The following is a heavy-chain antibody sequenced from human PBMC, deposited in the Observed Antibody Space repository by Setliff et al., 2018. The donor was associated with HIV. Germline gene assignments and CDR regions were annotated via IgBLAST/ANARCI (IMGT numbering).Heavy chain of an antibody. CDR3: ARGPQQTGWYGGACDV. J-gene: IGHJ3*01. CDR2: MNHNSGVS. V-gene: IGHV1-8*01. D-gene: IGHD6-19*01. CDR1: GHTFTNMD. Sequence: ASVKVSCKPPGHTFTNMDIYWMRRAPGQGLEWMGWMNHNSGVSGYALKFHDRVTMTRDTSITTLYMELSSLTSEDTAVYYCARGPQQTGWYGGACDVWGQGTMVTVSS.